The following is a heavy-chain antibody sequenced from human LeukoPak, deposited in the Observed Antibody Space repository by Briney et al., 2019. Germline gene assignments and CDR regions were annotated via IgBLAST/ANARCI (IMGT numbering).Heavy chain of an antibody. CDR1: GFTFSIYA. D-gene: IGHD3-3*01. J-gene: IGHJ4*02. CDR2: ISGSGGTT. Sequence: GGPLRLSCAASGFTFSIYAMIWLRHAPGKGLEWVSAISGSGGTTYYAASVTGRFTISRDNSKNTLYLQMTSMRAEDTAVYYCAKGTYDFWSGYYYFDYWGQGTLVTVSS. V-gene: IGHV3-23*01. CDR3: AKGTYDFWSGYYYFDY.